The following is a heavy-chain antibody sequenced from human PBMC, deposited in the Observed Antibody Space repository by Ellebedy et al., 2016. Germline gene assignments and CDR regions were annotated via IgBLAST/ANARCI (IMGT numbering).Heavy chain of an antibody. D-gene: IGHD5-18*01. V-gene: IGHV3-33*08. Sequence: GGSLRLSCAASGFTFSSYGMHWVRQAPGKGLEWVAVIWYDGSNKYYADSVKGRFTISRDNSKNMLYLQMNSLRPDDTAVYYCARDSRYSYGYFDYWGQGTLVTVSS. J-gene: IGHJ4*02. CDR3: ARDSRYSYGYFDY. CDR1: GFTFSSYG. CDR2: IWYDGSNK.